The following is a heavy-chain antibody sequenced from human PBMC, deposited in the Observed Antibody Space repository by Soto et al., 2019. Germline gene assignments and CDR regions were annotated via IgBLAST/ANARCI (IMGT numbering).Heavy chain of an antibody. J-gene: IGHJ4*02. D-gene: IGHD2-2*01. CDR3: ATALGCRSTSCTLDY. V-gene: IGHV1-69*01. CDR2: IIPVSGAA. CDR1: GGTFSSYA. Sequence: QVQLVQSGAEVKKPGSSVKVSCKASGGTFSSYAFSWVRQAPGQGLEWMGGIIPVSGAAHYAQKFQGRVTITADESTSTAYMELSSLSSQYPAVYYCATALGCRSTSCTLDYWGQGTRVIVSS.